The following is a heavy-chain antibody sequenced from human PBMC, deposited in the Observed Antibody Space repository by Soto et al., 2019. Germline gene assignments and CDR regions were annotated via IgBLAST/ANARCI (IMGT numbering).Heavy chain of an antibody. CDR3: SRRSSGWYFDY. CDR1: GFTFSSYA. D-gene: IGHD6-19*01. CDR2: ISGSGGST. Sequence: EVQLLESGGGLVQPGGSLRLSCAASGFTFSSYAMSWVRQAPGKGLEWVSVISGSGGSTYYADSVKGRFTISRDNSKNALYLQMNSMRAEDTAVYYCSRRSSGWYFDYWGQGTLVTVSS. V-gene: IGHV3-23*01. J-gene: IGHJ4*02.